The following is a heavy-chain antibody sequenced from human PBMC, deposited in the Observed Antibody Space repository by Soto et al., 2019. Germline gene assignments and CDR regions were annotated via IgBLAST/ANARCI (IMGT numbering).Heavy chain of an antibody. V-gene: IGHV4-34*01. D-gene: IGHD3-22*01. CDR1: GGPFSGYY. J-gene: IGHJ6*02. Sequence: QVQLQQWGAGLLKPSETLSLTCEVSGGPFSGYYWNWIRQSPGKGLEWIGQVNAGGGTNYIPSLKSRVTISEDASKNQSFLKLRSVTAADTAVYYCAREEVPQWFTKGYNGMDVWGQGTTVTVSS. CDR2: VNAGGGT. CDR3: AREEVPQWFTKGYNGMDV.